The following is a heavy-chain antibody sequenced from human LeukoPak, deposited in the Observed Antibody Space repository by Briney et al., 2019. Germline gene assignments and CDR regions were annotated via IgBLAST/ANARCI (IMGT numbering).Heavy chain of an antibody. D-gene: IGHD2-2*01. V-gene: IGHV3-11*04. J-gene: IGHJ4*02. CDR1: GFTFSDYY. Sequence: NPGGSLRLSCAASGFTFSDYYMSWIRQAPGKGLEWVSYIRSSGSTIYYADSVKGRFTISRDNAKNSLYPQMNSLRAEDTAVYYCARVDCSSTSCYEFDYWGQGTLVTVSS. CDR3: ARVDCSSTSCYEFDY. CDR2: IRSSGSTI.